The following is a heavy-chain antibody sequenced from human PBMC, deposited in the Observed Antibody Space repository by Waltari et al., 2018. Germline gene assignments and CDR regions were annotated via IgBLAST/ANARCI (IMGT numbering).Heavy chain of an antibody. CDR2: INPNSGGT. D-gene: IGHD3-10*01. V-gene: IGHV1-2*02. CDR3: ARDQGRLLWFGELTNWFDP. Sequence: QVQLVQSGAEVKKPGASVKVSCKASGYTFTGYYMHWVRQAPGQGLEWMGWINPNSGGTNYAQKFQGRVTMTRDTSISTAYMELSRLRSDDTAVYYCARDQGRLLWFGELTNWFDPWGQGTLVTVSS. CDR1: GYTFTGYY. J-gene: IGHJ5*02.